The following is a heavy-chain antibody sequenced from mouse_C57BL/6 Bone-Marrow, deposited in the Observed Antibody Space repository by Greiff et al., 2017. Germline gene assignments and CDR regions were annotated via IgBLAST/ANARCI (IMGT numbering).Heavy chain of an antibody. CDR2: INPNYGTT. J-gene: IGHJ1*03. Sequence: VQLKQSGPELVKPGASVKISCKASGYSFTDYNMNWVKQSNGQSLEWIGVINPNYGTTSYNQKFKGKATLTVDQSSSTAYMQLNSLTSEDSAVYYCAREEYYYGSPSYWYFDVWGTGTTVTVSA. D-gene: IGHD1-1*01. CDR1: GYSFTDYN. V-gene: IGHV1-39*01. CDR3: AREEYYYGSPSYWYFDV.